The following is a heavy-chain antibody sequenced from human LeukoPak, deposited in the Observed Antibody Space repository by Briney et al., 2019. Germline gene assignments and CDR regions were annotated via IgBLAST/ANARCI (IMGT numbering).Heavy chain of an antibody. J-gene: IGHJ5*02. CDR2: ISSSSSYI. D-gene: IGHD2-2*02. Sequence: PGGSLRLSCAASGFTFSSYSMNWVRQAPGKGLEWVSSISSSSSYIYYADSEKGRFTISRDNAKNSLYLQMNSLRAEDTAVYYCARSVVPAAIGRVGVPNWFDPWGQGTLVTVSS. V-gene: IGHV3-21*01. CDR1: GFTFSSYS. CDR3: ARSVVPAAIGRVGVPNWFDP.